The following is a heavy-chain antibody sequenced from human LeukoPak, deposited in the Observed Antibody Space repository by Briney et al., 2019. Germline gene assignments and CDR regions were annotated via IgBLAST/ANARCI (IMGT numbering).Heavy chain of an antibody. D-gene: IGHD3-10*01. Sequence: PGGSLRLSCAASGFTFSSYAMSWVRQAPGKGLEWVSAISGSGGTTYHTDSVKGRFTISRDTKNTVYLQMNSLKAEDTAVYYCAKDGVVRGLGPYYFDSWGQGSLVTVSS. CDR1: GFTFSSYA. CDR3: AKDGVVRGLGPYYFDS. V-gene: IGHV3-23*01. J-gene: IGHJ4*02. CDR2: ISGSGGTT.